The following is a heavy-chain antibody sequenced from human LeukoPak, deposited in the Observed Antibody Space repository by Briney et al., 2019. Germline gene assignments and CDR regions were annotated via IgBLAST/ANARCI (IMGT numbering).Heavy chain of an antibody. V-gene: IGHV1-2*02. CDR1: GYTFTGYY. CDR2: INPNSGGT. J-gene: IGHJ4*02. CDR3: ARDQNWNPGFDY. D-gene: IGHD1-1*01. Sequence: ASVKVSCKASGYTFTGYYMHWVRQAPGQGLEWMGWINPNSGGTNYAQKFQGRVTMTRDTSISTAYMELSRLRSDDTAVYYCARDQNWNPGFDYWGQGTLVTVSS.